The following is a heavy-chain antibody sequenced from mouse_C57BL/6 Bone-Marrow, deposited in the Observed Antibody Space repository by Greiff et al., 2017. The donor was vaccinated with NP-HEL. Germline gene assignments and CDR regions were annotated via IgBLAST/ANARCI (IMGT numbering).Heavy chain of an antibody. D-gene: IGHD2-4*01. CDR3: ARYDDYDEDFDV. Sequence: QVQLQQSGAELVKPGASVKISCKASGYAFSSYWMNWVKQRPGKGLEWIGQIYPGDGDTNYNGKFKGKATLTADKSSSTAYMQLSSLTSEDSAVYFCARYDDYDEDFDVWGTGTTVTVSS. J-gene: IGHJ1*03. CDR1: GYAFSSYW. CDR2: IYPGDGDT. V-gene: IGHV1-80*01.